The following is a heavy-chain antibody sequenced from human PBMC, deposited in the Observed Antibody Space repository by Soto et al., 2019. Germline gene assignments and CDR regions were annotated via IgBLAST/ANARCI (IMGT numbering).Heavy chain of an antibody. CDR1: GFTFSSYG. CDR3: AKDWYSYGPHYFDY. D-gene: IGHD5-18*01. Sequence: GGSLRLSCAASGFTFSSYGMHWVRQAPGKGLEWVAVISYEGSNKYYADSVKGRFTISRDNSKSTLYLQMNSLRAEDTAVYYCAKDWYSYGPHYFDYWGQGTLVTVSS. J-gene: IGHJ4*02. V-gene: IGHV3-30*18. CDR2: ISYEGSNK.